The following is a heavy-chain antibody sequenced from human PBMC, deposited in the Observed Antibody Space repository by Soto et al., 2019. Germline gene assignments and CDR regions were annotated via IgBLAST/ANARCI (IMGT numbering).Heavy chain of an antibody. CDR2: IYYSGST. Sequence: QVQLQESGPGLVKPSQTLSLTCTVSGGSISSGDYYWSWIRQPPGKGLEWIGYIYYSGSTYYNPSLKSRVTISVDTSKNQVSLKLSSVTAADTAVYYCAFKHSSSWGGFDYWGQGTLVTVSS. J-gene: IGHJ4*02. D-gene: IGHD6-13*01. CDR3: AFKHSSSWGGFDY. CDR1: GGSISSGDYY. V-gene: IGHV4-30-4*01.